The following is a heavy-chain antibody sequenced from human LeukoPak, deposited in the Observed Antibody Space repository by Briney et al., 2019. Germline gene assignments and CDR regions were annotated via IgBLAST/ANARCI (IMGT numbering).Heavy chain of an antibody. D-gene: IGHD2-15*01. CDR2: ILYDGSKI. V-gene: IGHV3-30*02. J-gene: IGHJ1*01. Sequence: GGSLRLSCAASGLIFSNTAMHWVRQAPGKGLEWVTFILYDGSKIYYADSVKGRFTISRDNSKSTVYLQMNSLRTEDTAVYYCAKDSGGYFQHWGQGTLVTVSS. CDR3: AKDSGGYFQH. CDR1: GLIFSNTA.